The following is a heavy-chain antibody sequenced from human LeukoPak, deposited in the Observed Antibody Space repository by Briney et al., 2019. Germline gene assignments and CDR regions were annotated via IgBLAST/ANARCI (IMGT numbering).Heavy chain of an antibody. V-gene: IGHV4-34*01. J-gene: IGHJ4*02. CDR3: ARHRGIAARLDY. Sequence: PSETLSLTCAVYGGSFSGYYWSWIRQPPGKGLEWIGEINHSGSTNYNPSLKSRVTISVDTSKNQFSLKPSSVTAADTAVYYCARHRGIAARLDYWGQGTLVTVSS. CDR2: INHSGST. D-gene: IGHD6-6*01. CDR1: GGSFSGYY.